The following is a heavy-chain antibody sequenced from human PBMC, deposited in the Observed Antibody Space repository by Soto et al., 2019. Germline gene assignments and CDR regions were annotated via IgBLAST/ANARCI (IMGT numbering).Heavy chain of an antibody. V-gene: IGHV3-30*18. J-gene: IGHJ4*02. CDR3: AKYLEAVAGGLFDY. CDR2: ISYDGSNK. D-gene: IGHD6-19*01. CDR1: GFTFSSYG. Sequence: PGGSLRLSCAASGFTFSSYGMHWVRQAPGKGLEWVAVISYDGSNKYYADSVKGRFTISRDNSKNTLYLQMNSLRAEDTAVYYCAKYLEAVAGGLFDYWGQGTLVTVSS.